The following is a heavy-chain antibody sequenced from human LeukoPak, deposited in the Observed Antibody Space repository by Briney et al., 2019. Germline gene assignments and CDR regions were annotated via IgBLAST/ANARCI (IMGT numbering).Heavy chain of an antibody. CDR2: IYYSGST. D-gene: IGHD6-13*01. CDR3: ARASSAAGFRGYMDV. V-gene: IGHV4-39*01. CDR1: GGSISSSSYY. J-gene: IGHJ6*03. Sequence: PSETLSLTCTVSGGSISSSSYYWGWIRQPPGKGLEWIGSIYYSGSTYYNPSLKSRVTISVDTSKNQFSLKLSSVTAADTAVYYCARASSAAGFRGYMDVWGKGTTVTVSS.